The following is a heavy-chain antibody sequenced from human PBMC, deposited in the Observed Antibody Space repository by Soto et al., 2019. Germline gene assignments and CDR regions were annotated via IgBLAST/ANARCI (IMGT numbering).Heavy chain of an antibody. D-gene: IGHD2-2*02. J-gene: IGHJ5*02. CDR3: ARDLSIQAWKWFDP. CDR1: GYTFTDHY. CDR2: IHPNSVDT. Sequence: QVQLVQSGAEVKEPGASVKVSCRTSGYTFTDHYINWVRQAPRQGPEYMGWIHPNSVDTKYTQRFQGRVKMTRDTSISTAYMELRRLTADDTAVYYFARDLSIQAWKWFDPWGQGTLVTVSS. V-gene: IGHV1-2*02.